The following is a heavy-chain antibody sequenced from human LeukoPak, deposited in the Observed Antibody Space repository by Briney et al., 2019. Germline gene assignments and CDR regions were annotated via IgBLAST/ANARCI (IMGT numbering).Heavy chain of an antibody. CDR2: INHSGST. Sequence: PSETLSLTCAVYGGSFSGYYWSWIRQPPGKGLEWIGEINHSGSTNYNPSLKSRVTISVDTSKNQFSLKLSSVTAADTAVYYCASVGAAAATGLAPRFDYWGQGTLVTVSS. J-gene: IGHJ4*02. CDR3: ASVGAAAATGLAPRFDY. CDR1: GGSFSGYY. V-gene: IGHV4-34*01. D-gene: IGHD6-13*01.